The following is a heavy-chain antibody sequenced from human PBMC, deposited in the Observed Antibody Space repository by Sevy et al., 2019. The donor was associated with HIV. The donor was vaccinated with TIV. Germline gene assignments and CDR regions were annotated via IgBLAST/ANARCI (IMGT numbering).Heavy chain of an antibody. Sequence: ASVKVSCKASGGTFSSYGISWVRRAPGQGLEWMGGIIPILGTVNYAQKFQGRVTITGDESTKTAYMELSSLRSEDTAVYYCARGGGNGWYYFDYWGQETLVTVSS. J-gene: IGHJ4*02. D-gene: IGHD6-19*01. CDR3: ARGGGNGWYYFDY. CDR2: IIPILGTV. CDR1: GGTFSSYG. V-gene: IGHV1-69*13.